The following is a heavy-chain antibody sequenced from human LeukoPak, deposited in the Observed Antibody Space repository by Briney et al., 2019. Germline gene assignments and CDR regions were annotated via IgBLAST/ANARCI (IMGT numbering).Heavy chain of an antibody. CDR3: ARDYTRRSVAVAQGTFDS. CDR1: GASISSYY. D-gene: IGHD2-15*01. CDR2: IYATGST. V-gene: IGHV4-4*07. Sequence: PSETLSLTCTVSGASISSYYWSWIRQPAGKGLEWIGRIYATGSTNYNPSLESRVTMSVDTSKNHLSLKVTSVTAADTAVYYCARDYTRRSVAVAQGTFDSWGQGTLVTVSS. J-gene: IGHJ4*02.